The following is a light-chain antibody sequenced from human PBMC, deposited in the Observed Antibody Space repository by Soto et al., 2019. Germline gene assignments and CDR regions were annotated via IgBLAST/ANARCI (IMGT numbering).Light chain of an antibody. J-gene: IGLJ1*01. CDR2: MVS. Sequence: QSVLTQPASVSGSPGQSITISCTGTSSDVGNYNYVSWYQQYPGRVPKLLIYMVSNRPSGVSNRFSGSKSGNTASLTISGLQAEDEDDYFCTSPTPGSLYVFGTGTKLTVL. CDR3: TSPTPGSLYV. V-gene: IGLV2-14*01. CDR1: SSDVGNYNY.